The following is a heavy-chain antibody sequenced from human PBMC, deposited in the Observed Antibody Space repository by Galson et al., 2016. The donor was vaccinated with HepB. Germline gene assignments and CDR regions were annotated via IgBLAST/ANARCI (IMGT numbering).Heavy chain of an antibody. D-gene: IGHD6-13*01. Sequence: ETLSLTCTVSGGSISSSGYHLGWIRQPPGKGLEWIGNIYYTGSTYYNPPLESRLSMSADTSKNQFALTLTSVTAADPAVYYCARAAGHEYYFYGMEVWGQGTTVTVSS. CDR3: ARAAGHEYYFYGMEV. CDR1: GGSISSSGYH. J-gene: IGHJ6*02. CDR2: IYYTGST. V-gene: IGHV4-39*01.